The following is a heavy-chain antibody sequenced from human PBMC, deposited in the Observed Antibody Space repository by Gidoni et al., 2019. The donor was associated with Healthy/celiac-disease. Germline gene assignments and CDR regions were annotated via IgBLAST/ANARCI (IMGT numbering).Heavy chain of an antibody. J-gene: IGHJ4*02. D-gene: IGHD2-2*01. CDR1: GYSFTSYW. CDR2: IDPSDSYT. Sequence: EVQLVQSGAEVKKPGESLRISCKGSGYSFTSYWISWVRQMPGKGLEWMGRIDPSDSYTNYSPSFQGHVTISADKSISTAYLQWSSLKASDTAMYYCARHQYAPYCSSTSCQPYYFDYWGQGTLVTVSS. CDR3: ARHQYAPYCSSTSCQPYYFDY. V-gene: IGHV5-10-1*01.